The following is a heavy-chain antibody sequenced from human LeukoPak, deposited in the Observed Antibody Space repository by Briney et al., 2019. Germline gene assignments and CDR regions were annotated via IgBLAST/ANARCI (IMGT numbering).Heavy chain of an antibody. Sequence: PGGSLRLSCAASGFTFSSYSMNWVRQAPGKGLEWVSSISSSSSYIYYADSVKGRFTISRDNAKNSLYLQMNSLRAEDTAVYYCARSSGLYYYYGMDVWGQGTTVTVSS. CDR3: ARSSGLYYYYGMDV. J-gene: IGHJ6*02. CDR1: GFTFSSYS. CDR2: ISSSSSYI. V-gene: IGHV3-21*01. D-gene: IGHD6-19*01.